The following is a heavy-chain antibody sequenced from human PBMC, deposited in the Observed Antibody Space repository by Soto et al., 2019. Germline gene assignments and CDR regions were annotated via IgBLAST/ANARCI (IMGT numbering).Heavy chain of an antibody. CDR2: IYWDDDK. D-gene: IGHD1-7*01. CDR1: GFSLSTSGVG. CDR3: AHSLADELGKYNWFDP. J-gene: IGHJ5*02. Sequence: QITLKESGPTLVKPTQTLTLTCTFSGFSLSTSGVGVGWIRQPPGKALEWLALIYWDDDKRYSPSLKSRLTITKDTSKNQVVLTMTNMDPVDTATYYCAHSLADELGKYNWFDPWGQGTLVTVSS. V-gene: IGHV2-5*02.